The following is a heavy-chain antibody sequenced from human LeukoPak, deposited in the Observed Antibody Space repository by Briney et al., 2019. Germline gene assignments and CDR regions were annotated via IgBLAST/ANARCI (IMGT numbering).Heavy chain of an antibody. V-gene: IGHV3-30*03. CDR1: KFTFSNYG. CDR3: ASDSGSYSR. J-gene: IGHJ4*02. CDR2: ISSDGGTK. D-gene: IGHD1-26*01. Sequence: GGSLRLSCTASKFTFSNYGMQWVRQAPGKGLEWVAVISSDGGTKYYADSVKGRFTISRDNSKNTLYLQMNSLRAEDTAVYYCASDSGSYSRWGQGTLVTVSS.